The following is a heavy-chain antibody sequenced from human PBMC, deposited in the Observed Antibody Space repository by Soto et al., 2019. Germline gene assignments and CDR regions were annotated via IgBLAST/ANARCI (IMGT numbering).Heavy chain of an antibody. Sequence: SETLSLTCAVYGGSFSGYYWSWIRQPPGKGLEWIGEINHSGSTNYNPSLKSRVTISVDTSKNQFSLKLNSVTPEDTAVYYCAREGGITMVRGVTPFDPWGQGTLVTVSS. CDR1: GGSFSGYY. V-gene: IGHV4-34*01. D-gene: IGHD3-10*01. J-gene: IGHJ5*02. CDR2: INHSGST. CDR3: AREGGITMVRGVTPFDP.